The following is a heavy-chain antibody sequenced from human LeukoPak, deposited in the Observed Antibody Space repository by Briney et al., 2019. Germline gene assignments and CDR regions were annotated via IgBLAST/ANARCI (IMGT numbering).Heavy chain of an antibody. CDR2: IQSKGDGGTT. J-gene: IGHJ4*02. CDR1: GFTFSGAW. Sequence: GGSLRLSCPPSGFTFSGAWMSWVGQAPGDGREWAGQIQSKGDGGTTDYGAAVKGRFTISRDDSKDTLYLQMNNLQSEGTAGYYCTTDHTDIGRYLGLGGTGVFCGQGDLATVSS. CDR3: TTDHTDIGRYLGLGGTGVF. V-gene: IGHV3-15*01. D-gene: IGHD3-16*01.